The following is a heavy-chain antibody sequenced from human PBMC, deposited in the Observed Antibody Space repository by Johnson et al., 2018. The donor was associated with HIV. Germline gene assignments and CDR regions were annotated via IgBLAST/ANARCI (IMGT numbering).Heavy chain of an antibody. D-gene: IGHD1-26*01. Sequence: QMQLVESGGGVVQPGRSLILSCAASGFTFSDYAMHWVRQAPGKGLEWVASISSDGNNKYFADSVQGRFTISRDNSKNTLYLQMNSLRAEDTAVYYCAGRELDAFDIWGQGTMVTVSS. CDR3: AGRELDAFDI. J-gene: IGHJ3*02. CDR1: GFTFSDYA. V-gene: IGHV3-30*04. CDR2: ISSDGNNK.